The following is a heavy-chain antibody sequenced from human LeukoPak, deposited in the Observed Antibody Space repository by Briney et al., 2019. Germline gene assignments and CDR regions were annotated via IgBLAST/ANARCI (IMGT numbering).Heavy chain of an antibody. Sequence: ASVKVSCKASGYTFTSYGISWVRQAPGQGLEWMGWISAYNDNTNYVQKLQGRVTMTADTSTSTAYMELRSLRSDDTAVYCCARDSPYIAVTGTGNWFDPWGQGTLVSVSS. J-gene: IGHJ5*02. CDR3: ARDSPYIAVTGTGNWFDP. CDR2: ISAYNDNT. V-gene: IGHV1-18*01. D-gene: IGHD6-19*01. CDR1: GYTFTSYG.